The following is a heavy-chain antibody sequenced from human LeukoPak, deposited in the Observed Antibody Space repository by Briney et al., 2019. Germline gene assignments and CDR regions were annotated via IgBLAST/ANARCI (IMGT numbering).Heavy chain of an antibody. CDR2: IYYSGST. J-gene: IGHJ5*02. D-gene: IGHD2-15*01. CDR1: GGSISSYY. V-gene: IGHV4-59*01. CDR3: ARVRGYCSGGSCTGGNWFDP. Sequence: SETLSLTCTVSGGSISSYYWSWIRQPPGKGLEWIGYIYYSGSTNYNPSLKSRVTISVDTSKNQFSLKLSSVTAADTAVYYCARVRGYCSGGSCTGGNWFDPWGQGTLVTVSS.